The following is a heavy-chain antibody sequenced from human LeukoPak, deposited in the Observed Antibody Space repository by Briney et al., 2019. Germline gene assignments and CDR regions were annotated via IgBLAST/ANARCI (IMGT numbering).Heavy chain of an antibody. CDR2: ISADGGRM. V-gene: IGHV3-48*01. Sequence: PGGSLKLSCGVSAFMFTKYNMNWVRQAPGKGLEWISHISADGGRMYYADSVKGRLTMSRDNAKNSLDLQIDSLTAEDTAVYYCARVTYYYDSSGYVTNYYYYYMDVWGKGTTVTVSS. D-gene: IGHD3-22*01. CDR3: ARVTYYYDSSGYVTNYYYYYMDV. J-gene: IGHJ6*03. CDR1: AFMFTKYN.